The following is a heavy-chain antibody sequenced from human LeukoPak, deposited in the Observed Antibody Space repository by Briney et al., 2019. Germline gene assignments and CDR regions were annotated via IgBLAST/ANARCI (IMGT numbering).Heavy chain of an antibody. J-gene: IGHJ4*02. CDR1: GFTFSSYA. V-gene: IGHV3-23*01. D-gene: IGHD5-18*01. Sequence: GGSLRLSCAASGFTFSSYAMGWGRQAPGKGLEWVSAITASGGNTYYADSVKGRVTISRDNSKNTLYLQVNSLRAEDTAVYYCAKGNGYSYGRYYFDYWGQGTLVTVSS. CDR3: AKGNGYSYGRYYFDY. CDR2: ITASGGNT.